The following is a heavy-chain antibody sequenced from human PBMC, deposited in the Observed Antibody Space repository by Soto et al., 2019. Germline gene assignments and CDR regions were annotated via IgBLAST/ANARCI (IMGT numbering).Heavy chain of an antibody. Sequence: SSETLSLTCAVSGYSISSGYYLGVIRQPPGKVLEWIGSIYHSGSTYYNPSLKSRVTISVDTSKNQFSLKLSSVTAADTAVYYCASTSSGWQNGDYWGQGTLVTVSS. CDR1: GYSISSGYY. J-gene: IGHJ4*02. CDR3: ASTSSGWQNGDY. CDR2: IYHSGST. D-gene: IGHD6-19*01. V-gene: IGHV4-38-2*01.